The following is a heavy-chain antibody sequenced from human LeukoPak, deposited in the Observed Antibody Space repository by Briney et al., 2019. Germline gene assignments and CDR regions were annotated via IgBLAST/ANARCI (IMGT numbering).Heavy chain of an antibody. CDR3: LSHYYDSSGYYYFDY. J-gene: IGHJ4*02. D-gene: IGHD3-22*01. V-gene: IGHV3-53*01. CDR1: GFTVSSSY. Sequence: GGSLRLSCAASGFTVSSSYMNWVRQAPGKGLEWVSVIYSGGSTHYADSVKGRFTISRDDSKNTRYLQMNSLRVEDTAVYYCLSHYYDSSGYYYFDYWGQGTLVTVSS. CDR2: IYSGGST.